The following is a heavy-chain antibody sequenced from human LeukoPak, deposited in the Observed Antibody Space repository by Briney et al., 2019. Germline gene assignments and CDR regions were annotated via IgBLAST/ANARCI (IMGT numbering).Heavy chain of an antibody. CDR1: GGSISSYY. CDR2: IYTSGST. J-gene: IGHJ5*02. Sequence: MPSETLTLTCTVSGGSISSYYWSWIRQPAGKGLEWIGRIYTSGSTNYNPSLKSRVTMSVDTSKNQFSLKLSSVTAADTAVHYCAREPTELWFGDSTGNWFDPWGQGTLVTVSS. CDR3: AREPTELWFGDSTGNWFDP. D-gene: IGHD3-10*01. V-gene: IGHV4-4*07.